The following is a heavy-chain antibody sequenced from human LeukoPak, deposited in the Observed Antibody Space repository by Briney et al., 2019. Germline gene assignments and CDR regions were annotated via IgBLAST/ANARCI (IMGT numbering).Heavy chain of an antibody. CDR2: TSFDVSNK. V-gene: IGHV3-30*19. CDR1: GFTFSSYG. CDR3: ARGYCTSTSCYNDY. J-gene: IGHJ4*02. Sequence: GGCLRLSCAASGFTFSSYGMHWVRQAPGEGLEWVATTSFDVSNKYYADSVKGRFTISRDNSKNTLYLQMNSLRTEDTAVYSCARGYCTSTSCYNDYWGQGTLVTVSS. D-gene: IGHD2-2*02.